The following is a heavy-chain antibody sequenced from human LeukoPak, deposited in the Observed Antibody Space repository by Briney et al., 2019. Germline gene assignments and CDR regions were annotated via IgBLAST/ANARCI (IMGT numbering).Heavy chain of an antibody. CDR3: AKGLNNHYYHSNTLDY. Sequence: TGGSLRLSCAASGFIFSSYAMSWVRQAPGKGLEWVSAISGSGGSTYYADSVKGRFTISRDNSKNTLYLQMNSLRAEDTAVYYCAKGLNNHYYHSNTLDYWGQGTLVTVSS. V-gene: IGHV3-23*01. CDR1: GFIFSSYA. J-gene: IGHJ4*02. CDR2: ISGSGGST. D-gene: IGHD3-22*01.